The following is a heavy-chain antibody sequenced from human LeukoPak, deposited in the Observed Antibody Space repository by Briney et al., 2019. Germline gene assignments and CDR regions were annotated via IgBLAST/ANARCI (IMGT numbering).Heavy chain of an antibody. CDR1: GFTFSSHA. CDR3: AIDTAAGAMGRGVIISYYFDY. Sequence: GGSLRLSCAASGFTFSSHAIHWVRQAPGKGLEWVALISFDGSNENYADSVKGRFTISRDNSKNNLHLQMNSLSDEDTAVYYCAIDTAAGAMGRGVIISYYFDYWGQGTLVTVSS. V-gene: IGHV3-30*07. CDR2: ISFDGSNE. J-gene: IGHJ4*02. D-gene: IGHD3-10*01.